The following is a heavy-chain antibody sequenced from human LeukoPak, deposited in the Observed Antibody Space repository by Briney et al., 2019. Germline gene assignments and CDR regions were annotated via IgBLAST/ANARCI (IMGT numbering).Heavy chain of an antibody. CDR2: IDGSMK. J-gene: IGHJ4*02. D-gene: IGHD3-22*01. V-gene: IGHV3-7*01. CDR3: ATSDDSSGSD. CDR1: GFTFSGYW. Sequence: GESLKISCAASGFTFSGYWMSWVRQAPGKGLEWVANIDGSMKHYVDSAKGRFTISRDNAKNSLYLQMNYLRAEDTALYYCATSDDSSGSDWGQGTLVTVSS.